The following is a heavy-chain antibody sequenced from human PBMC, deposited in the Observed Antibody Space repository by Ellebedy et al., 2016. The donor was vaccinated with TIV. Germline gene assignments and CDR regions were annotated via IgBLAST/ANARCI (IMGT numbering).Heavy chain of an antibody. D-gene: IGHD4-23*01. CDR3: ASNGDKGY. J-gene: IGHJ4*02. CDR1: GFTLSNYA. V-gene: IGHV3-23*01. CDR2: IGDSGHNT. Sequence: GESLKISXVASGFTLSNYAINWVRQAPGKGLEWVSGIGDSGHNTYYADSVKGRFTISRDNSKNTVSMQMNSLRAEDTAVYYCASNGDKGYWGQGTLVTVSS.